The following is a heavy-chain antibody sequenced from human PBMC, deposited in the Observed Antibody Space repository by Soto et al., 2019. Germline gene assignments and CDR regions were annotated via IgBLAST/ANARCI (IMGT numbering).Heavy chain of an antibody. CDR1: GYTFTSYG. CDR3: AREAELPYYYYGMDV. D-gene: IGHD1-7*01. J-gene: IGHJ6*02. CDR2: ISAYNGNT. Sequence: GASVKVSCKASGYTFTSYGISWVRQAPGQGLEWMGWISAYNGNTNYAQKLQGRVTMTTDTSTSTAYMELRSLRSDDTAVYYCAREAELPYYYYGMDVWGQGTTVTVSS. V-gene: IGHV1-18*01.